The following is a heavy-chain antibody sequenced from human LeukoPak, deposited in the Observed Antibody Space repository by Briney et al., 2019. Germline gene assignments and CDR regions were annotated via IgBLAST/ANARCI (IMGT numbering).Heavy chain of an antibody. J-gene: IGHJ4*02. Sequence: GGSLRLSCAASGFTFSDYYMSWIRQAPGKGLEWVSYISSSGSTIYYADSVKGRFTISRGNAKNSLYLQMNSLRAEDTAVYYCARLGTSVRSAPDYWGQGTLVTVSS. CDR2: ISSSGSTI. CDR1: GFTFSDYY. CDR3: ARLGTSVRSAPDY. D-gene: IGHD1-7*01. V-gene: IGHV3-11*01.